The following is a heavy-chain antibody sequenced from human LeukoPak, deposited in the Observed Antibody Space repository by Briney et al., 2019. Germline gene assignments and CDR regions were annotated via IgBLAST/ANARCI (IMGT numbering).Heavy chain of an antibody. CDR1: GGSISSYY. J-gene: IGHJ6*02. CDR2: IYYSGST. Sequence: PSETLSLTCAVSGGSISSYYWSWIRQPPGKGLEWIGYIYYSGSTNYNPSLKSRVTISVDTSKNQFSLKLSSVTAADTAVYYCARVPTLYYYYGMDVWGQGTTVTVSS. CDR3: ARVPTLYYYYGMDV. V-gene: IGHV4-59*01.